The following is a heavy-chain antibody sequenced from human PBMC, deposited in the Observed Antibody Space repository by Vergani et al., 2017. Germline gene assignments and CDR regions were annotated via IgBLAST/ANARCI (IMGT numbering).Heavy chain of an antibody. J-gene: IGHJ4*02. Sequence: QVQVVQSGAEVKKSGASVKVSCKTSGYTFSNYYMHWVRQAPGQGLEWMGIINPSGGHANYAQKFQGRVTMTRDTSTSTVYMELSSLRSEDTAIYYCASGDYGILTGYGYWGQGTLVTVSA. CDR2: INPSGGHA. D-gene: IGHD3-9*01. V-gene: IGHV1-46*03. CDR1: GYTFSNYY. CDR3: ASGDYGILTGYGY.